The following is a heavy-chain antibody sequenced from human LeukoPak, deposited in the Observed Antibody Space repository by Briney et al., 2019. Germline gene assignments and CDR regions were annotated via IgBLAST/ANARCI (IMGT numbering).Heavy chain of an antibody. Sequence: PSETLSLTCTVSGGSISNYYWSWIRQPPGKGLEWIGYIYYSGNTNYNPSLESRATISVDESKTQLSLRLESVTAADTAVYYCARGTITTVTDSWGPGTLVTVSS. D-gene: IGHD4-17*01. CDR2: IYYSGNT. CDR1: GGSISNYY. CDR3: ARGTITTVTDS. V-gene: IGHV4-59*12. J-gene: IGHJ4*02.